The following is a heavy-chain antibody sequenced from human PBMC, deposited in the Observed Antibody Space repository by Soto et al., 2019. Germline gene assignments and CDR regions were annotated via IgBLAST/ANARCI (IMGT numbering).Heavy chain of an antibody. Sequence: QVPVVQSGPDVKKPGASVKISCKTSGYTFSTYGITWVRPAPGQGLEWIGWITAYNGNTHYTQKFQGRVTLTTDTSTSTGYMEMRDLRSDDTAVYYCARDGGEVEGTTSDHWGQGTLVTVSS. D-gene: IGHD6-19*01. J-gene: IGHJ4*02. V-gene: IGHV1-18*01. CDR2: ITAYNGNT. CDR1: GYTFSTYG. CDR3: ARDGGEVEGTTSDH.